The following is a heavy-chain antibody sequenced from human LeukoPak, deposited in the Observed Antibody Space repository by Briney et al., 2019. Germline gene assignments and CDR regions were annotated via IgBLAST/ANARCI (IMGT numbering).Heavy chain of an antibody. CDR1: GFTFSNYW. V-gene: IGHV3-74*01. J-gene: IGHJ4*02. D-gene: IGHD4-17*01. CDR2: INTNGSKT. CDR3: ATHGDYDSY. Sequence: GGSLRLSCAASGFTFSNYWMHWVRQAPGKGLVWVSRINTNGSKTNYADSVKGRFTISRDNARNILHLQMNSLRADDTAVYFCATHGDYDSYWGQGTLVTVPS.